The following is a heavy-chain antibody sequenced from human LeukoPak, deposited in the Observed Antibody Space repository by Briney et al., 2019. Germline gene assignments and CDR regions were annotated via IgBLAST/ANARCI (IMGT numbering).Heavy chain of an antibody. CDR1: GGSINSYY. V-gene: IGHV4-59*03. Sequence: SETLSLTCTASGGSINSYYWSWLRQPPGKGLEWIGYIYYSGSTTYNPSLKSRLTISVETSKNQFSLKLTSVTAADAAVYFCARLEYGAFDYWGQGTLVTVSS. J-gene: IGHJ4*02. D-gene: IGHD4/OR15-4a*01. CDR2: IYYSGST. CDR3: ARLEYGAFDY.